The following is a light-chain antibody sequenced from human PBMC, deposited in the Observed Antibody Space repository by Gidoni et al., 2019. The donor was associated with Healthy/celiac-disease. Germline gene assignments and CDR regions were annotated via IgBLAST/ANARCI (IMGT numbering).Light chain of an antibody. CDR1: ALPKQY. CDR2: KDS. CDR3: QSADSLNWV. Sequence: SYELTQPPSVSVSPGQTARITCSGDALPKQYAYWYQQKPGQAPVLVIYKDSERPSGIPERFSGSSSGTTVTLTISGVQAEDEADYYCQSADSLNWVFGGGIKLTVL. J-gene: IGLJ3*02. V-gene: IGLV3-25*03.